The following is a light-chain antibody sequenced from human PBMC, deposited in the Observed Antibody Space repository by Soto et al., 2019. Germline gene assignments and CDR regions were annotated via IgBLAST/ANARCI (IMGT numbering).Light chain of an antibody. V-gene: IGKV1-5*01. J-gene: IGKJ2*01. CDR3: QQYISYPYT. CDR1: QTTNTW. Sequence: DIQMTQFPSTLSASVGDRVTITCRASQTTNTWLAWYQQKPGTAPKLLIYDASSLEGGVPSRFSASGSGTDFTLTISSLQPADLATYYCQQYISYPYTFGQGTKVEIK. CDR2: DAS.